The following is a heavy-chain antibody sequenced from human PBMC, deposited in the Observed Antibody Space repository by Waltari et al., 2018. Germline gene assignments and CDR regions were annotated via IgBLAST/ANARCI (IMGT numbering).Heavy chain of an antibody. CDR3: ARHGGLRYFDWVDREGGVDY. CDR2: VFPCESDN. CDR1: GYSFTSYW. J-gene: IGHJ4*02. Sequence: EVQLVQSGAEVKKPGESLKISCKGSGYSFTSYWIGWVRQMPGKDLEWRGIVFPCESDNSDSPCFQCHVTISADKSISTGYLQWSSLKASDTAMYYCARHGGLRYFDWVDREGGVDYWGQGTLVTVSS. D-gene: IGHD3-9*01. V-gene: IGHV5-51*01.